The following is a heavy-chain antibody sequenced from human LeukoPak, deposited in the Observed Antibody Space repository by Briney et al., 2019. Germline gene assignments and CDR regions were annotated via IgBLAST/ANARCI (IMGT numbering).Heavy chain of an antibody. CDR3: ARDAVVPAANGLDAFDI. CDR2: IYTSGST. D-gene: IGHD2-2*01. Sequence: SETLSLTCTVSGGSISSYYWSWIRQPAGKGLEWIGRIYTSGSTNYNPSLKSRVTMSVDTSKNQFSLKLSSVTAADTAVYYCARDAVVPAANGLDAFDIWGQGTMVTVSS. CDR1: GGSISSYY. V-gene: IGHV4-4*07. J-gene: IGHJ3*02.